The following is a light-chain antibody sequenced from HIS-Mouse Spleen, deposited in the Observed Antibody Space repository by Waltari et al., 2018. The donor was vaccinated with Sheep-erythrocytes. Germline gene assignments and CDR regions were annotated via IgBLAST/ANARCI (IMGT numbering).Light chain of an antibody. V-gene: IGKV4-1*01. J-gene: IGKJ4*01. CDR3: QQYYSTLLT. CDR1: QSVLYSSNNKNY. Sequence: DIVMTQSPDSLAVSLGERATINCKSSQSVLYSSNNKNYLAWYQQKSGQPPKLLIYWASTRESVVPDRFSGSGSGTDFTLTISSLQAEDVAVYYCQQYYSTLLTFGGGTKVEIK. CDR2: WAS.